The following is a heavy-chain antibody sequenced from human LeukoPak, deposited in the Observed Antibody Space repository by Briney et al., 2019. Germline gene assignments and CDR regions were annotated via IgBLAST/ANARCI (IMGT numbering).Heavy chain of an antibody. CDR2: IYPGDSDT. Sequence: GESLKISCKGSGYSFTSYWIGWVRQMPGKGLEWMGIIYPGDSDTRYSPSFQGQVTISADKSISTAYLQWSSLKASDTAMYYCARRGFKDYYDSSGSGGAFDIWGQGTMVTVSS. J-gene: IGHJ3*02. D-gene: IGHD3-22*01. CDR3: ARRGFKDYYDSSGSGGAFDI. CDR1: GYSFTSYW. V-gene: IGHV5-51*01.